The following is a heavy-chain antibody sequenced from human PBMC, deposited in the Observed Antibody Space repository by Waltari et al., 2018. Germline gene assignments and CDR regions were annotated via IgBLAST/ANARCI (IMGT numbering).Heavy chain of an antibody. Sequence: EVQLVESGGGLVKPGGSLRLSCAASGFTFRSSTLNWVRQAPGKGLEWVSSISSSSNYIYYADSVKGRFTIFRDNAKHSLFLQMNSLRAEDTAVYYCARDFTSWGFDYWGQGTLVTVSS. CDR3: ARDFTSWGFDY. J-gene: IGHJ4*02. V-gene: IGHV3-21*01. D-gene: IGHD2-2*01. CDR2: ISSSSNYI. CDR1: GFTFRSST.